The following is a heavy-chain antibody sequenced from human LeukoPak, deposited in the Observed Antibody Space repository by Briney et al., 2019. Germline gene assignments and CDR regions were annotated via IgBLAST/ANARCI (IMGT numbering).Heavy chain of an antibody. V-gene: IGHV3-21*01. CDR1: GFTFSSYS. CDR3: ARDYPGAAAGNFAYDY. J-gene: IGHJ4*02. D-gene: IGHD6-13*01. Sequence: GGSLRLSCAASGFTFSSYSMNWVRQAPGKGLEWVSSISSSSSYIYYADSVKGRFTISRDNAKNSLYLQMNSLRAEDTAVYYCARDYPGAAAGNFAYDYWGQGTLVTVSS. CDR2: ISSSSSYI.